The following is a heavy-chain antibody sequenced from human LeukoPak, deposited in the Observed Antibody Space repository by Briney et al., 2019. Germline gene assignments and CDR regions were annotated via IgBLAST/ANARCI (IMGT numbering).Heavy chain of an antibody. CDR3: AKSYFDLYYFDY. Sequence: GGSLRLSCAASGFTFSSYGMHWVRQAPGKGLEWVVVISYDGSNKYYADSVKGRFTISRDNSKNTLYLQMNSLRAEDTAVYYCAKSYFDLYYFDYWGQGTLVTVSS. CDR2: ISYDGSNK. D-gene: IGHD3-9*01. J-gene: IGHJ4*02. V-gene: IGHV3-30*18. CDR1: GFTFSSYG.